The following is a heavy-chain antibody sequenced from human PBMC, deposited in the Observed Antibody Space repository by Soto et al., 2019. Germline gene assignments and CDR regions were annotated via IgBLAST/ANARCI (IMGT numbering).Heavy chain of an antibody. CDR2: IYYSGST. CDR1: GGSISSSSYY. J-gene: IGHJ4*02. CDR3: ARHRTTVTTQLDY. D-gene: IGHD4-17*01. Sequence: SETLSLTCTVSGGSISSSSYYWGWIRQPPGKGLEWIGSIYYSGSTYYNPSLKSRVTISVDTSKNQFSLKLSSVTAADTAVYYCARHRTTVTTQLDYWGQRTLVTVSS. V-gene: IGHV4-39*01.